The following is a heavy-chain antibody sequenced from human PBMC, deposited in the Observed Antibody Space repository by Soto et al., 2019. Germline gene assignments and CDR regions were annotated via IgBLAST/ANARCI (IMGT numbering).Heavy chain of an antibody. CDR1: GFTFSDYY. CDR2: ISSSGSTI. J-gene: IGHJ4*02. V-gene: IGHV3-11*01. D-gene: IGHD6-19*01. CDR3: ARDSPIAVAGPEPSLDY. Sequence: PGGSLRLSCAASGFTFSDYYMSWIRQAPGKGLEWVSYISSSGSTIYYADSVKGRFTISRDNAKNSLYLQMNSLRAEDTAVYYCARDSPIAVAGPEPSLDYWGQGTLVTVSS.